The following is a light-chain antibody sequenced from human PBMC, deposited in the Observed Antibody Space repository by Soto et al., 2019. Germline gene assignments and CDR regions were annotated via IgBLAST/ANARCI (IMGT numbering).Light chain of an antibody. V-gene: IGLV2-14*01. CDR2: EVS. J-gene: IGLJ3*02. Sequence: ALTQPASVSGSPGQSITISCTGTSSDVGGYNYVSWYQQHPGKAPKLMIYEVSNRPSGVSDRFSGSRSGNTASLTISGLQAEDESDYYCISYTSSSTWVFGGGTKLTVL. CDR1: SSDVGGYNY. CDR3: ISYTSSSTWV.